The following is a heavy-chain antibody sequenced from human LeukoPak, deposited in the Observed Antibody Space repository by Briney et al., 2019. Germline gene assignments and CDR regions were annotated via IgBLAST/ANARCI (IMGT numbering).Heavy chain of an antibody. CDR2: IWHDGSNQ. J-gene: IGHJ6*02. CDR1: GFTFSSYG. D-gene: IGHD6-13*01. Sequence: GKSLRLSCAASGFTFSSYGMHWVRQAPGKGLEWVAVIWHDGSNQYYADSVKGRFTISRDNSKNTLYLQMDSLRAEDTAVYYCARAAYSSTWYVHGMDVWGQGTTVTVSS. CDR3: ARAAYSSTWYVHGMDV. V-gene: IGHV3-33*01.